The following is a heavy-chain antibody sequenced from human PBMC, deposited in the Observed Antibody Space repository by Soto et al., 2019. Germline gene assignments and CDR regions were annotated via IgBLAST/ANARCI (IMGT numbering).Heavy chain of an antibody. Sequence: QVQLVESGGGVVQPGRSLRLSCAASGFTFSYNGMHWVHQAPGKGLEWVAVIWYDGSKIYYADSVKGRFTISRDNSKNTLFLQMNSLRAEDTAVYYCARGVDYGDYAIDYWGQGTLVTVSS. D-gene: IGHD4-17*01. CDR3: ARGVDYGDYAIDY. J-gene: IGHJ4*02. CDR2: IWYDGSKI. CDR1: GFTFSYNG. V-gene: IGHV3-33*01.